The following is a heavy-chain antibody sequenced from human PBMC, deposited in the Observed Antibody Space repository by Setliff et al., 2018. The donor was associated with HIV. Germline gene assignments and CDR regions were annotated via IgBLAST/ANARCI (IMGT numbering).Heavy chain of an antibody. Sequence: SETLSLTCAVSGYSISRGYYWGWIRQTPGKGLAWIGNIYNSGTNYYNPSLKSRVTISIDTSKNQFSPRLSSVTAADTAVYYCARQGEVGAPFDYWGQGTLVTVSS. V-gene: IGHV4-38-2*01. CDR1: GYSISRGYY. D-gene: IGHD1-26*01. CDR2: IYNSGTN. J-gene: IGHJ4*02. CDR3: ARQGEVGAPFDY.